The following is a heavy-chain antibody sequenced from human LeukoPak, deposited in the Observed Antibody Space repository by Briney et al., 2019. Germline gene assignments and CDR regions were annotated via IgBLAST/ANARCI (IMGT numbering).Heavy chain of an antibody. V-gene: IGHV3-7*05. J-gene: IGHJ4*02. CDR3: ARDRLSVAGTFHDY. Sequence: GGSLRLSCAASGXKFSSYWVSWVRQAPGIGLEWVANMNQDGSEIYYVDSVKGRFTISRDNAKNSLYLQMNSLRAEDTAVYYCARDRLSVAGTFHDYWGQGTLVTVSS. D-gene: IGHD6-19*01. CDR2: MNQDGSEI. CDR1: GXKFSSYW.